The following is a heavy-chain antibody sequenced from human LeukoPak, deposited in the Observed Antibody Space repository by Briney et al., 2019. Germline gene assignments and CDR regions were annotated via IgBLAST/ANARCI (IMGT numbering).Heavy chain of an antibody. CDR3: ATEGGTAGTTNYYYYYMDV. V-gene: IGHV1-69*05. J-gene: IGHJ6*03. CDR2: IIPIFGTA. D-gene: IGHD1-1*01. Sequence: SVKVSCKASGGTFSSYAISWVRQAPGQGLEWMGGIIPIFGTANYAQKFQGRVTITTDESTSTAYMELSSLRSEDTAVYYCATEGGTAGTTNYYYYYMDVWGKGTTVTVSS. CDR1: GGTFSSYA.